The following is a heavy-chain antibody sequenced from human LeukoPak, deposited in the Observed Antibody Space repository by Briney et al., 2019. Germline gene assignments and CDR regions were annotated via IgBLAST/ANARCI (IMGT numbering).Heavy chain of an antibody. D-gene: IGHD3-16*01. Sequence: SETLSLTCAVSGGSITSGDYSWSWIRQPPGKGLEWIGYIYQSGKTWYNPSLKGRVTISVDTSKNQFSLRMSSLTAADTAVYYCARKGGRSTTNWFDPWGRGTLVTVSS. CDR1: GGSITSGDYS. CDR3: ARKGGRSTTNWFDP. V-gene: IGHV4-30-2*01. CDR2: IYQSGKT. J-gene: IGHJ5*02.